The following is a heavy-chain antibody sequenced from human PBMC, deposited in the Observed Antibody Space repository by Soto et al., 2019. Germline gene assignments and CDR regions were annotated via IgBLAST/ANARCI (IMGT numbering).Heavy chain of an antibody. V-gene: IGHV1-18*01. CDR3: ARSNIKYSGSYFLDV. CDR1: GYTFTSYG. D-gene: IGHD1-26*01. CDR2: ISAYNGNT. J-gene: IGHJ6*02. Sequence: ASVKVSCQASGYTFTSYGISWVRQAPGQGLEWMGWISAYNGNTNYAQKLQGGVTMTTDTSTSTAYMELRSLRSDATAVYYCARSNIKYSGSYFLDVWGQGTTVTVSS.